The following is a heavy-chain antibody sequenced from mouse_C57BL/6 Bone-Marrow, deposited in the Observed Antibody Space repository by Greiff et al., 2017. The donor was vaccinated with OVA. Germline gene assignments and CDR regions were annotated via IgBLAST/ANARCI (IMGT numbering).Heavy chain of an antibody. CDR2: IYPGDGDT. Sequence: QVQLKESGPELVKPGASVKISCKASGYAFSSSWMNWVKQRPGKGLEWIGRIYPGDGDTNYNGKFKGKATLTADKSSSTAYMQLSSLTSEDSAVYFCARDGGLRAWFAYWGQGTLVTVSA. V-gene: IGHV1-82*01. CDR3: ARDGGLRAWFAY. D-gene: IGHD2-3*01. J-gene: IGHJ3*01. CDR1: GYAFSSSW.